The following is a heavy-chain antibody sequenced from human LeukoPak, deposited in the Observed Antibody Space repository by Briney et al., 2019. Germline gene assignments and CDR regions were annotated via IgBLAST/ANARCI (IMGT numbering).Heavy chain of an antibody. CDR3: ARDRHSLLFDY. CDR2: IWYDGSNK. Sequence: PGGSLRLSCAASGFSFATYAMTWVRQAPGKGLEWVAVIWYDGSNKYYADSVKGRFTISRDNSKNTLYLQMNSLRAEDTAVYYCARDRHSLLFDYWGQGTLVTVSS. J-gene: IGHJ4*02. CDR1: GFSFATYA. V-gene: IGHV3-33*08. D-gene: IGHD3-16*02.